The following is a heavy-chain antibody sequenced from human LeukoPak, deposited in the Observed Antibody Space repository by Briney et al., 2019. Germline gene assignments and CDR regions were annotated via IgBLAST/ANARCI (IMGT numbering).Heavy chain of an antibody. Sequence: GGSLRLSCAASGFTFSSYSMNWVRQAPGKGLEWVSYISSSSSTIYYADSVKGRFTISRDNAKNSLYLQMNSLRAEDTAVYYCARGYCSSTSCYAGYYYYYYMDVWGKGTTVTISS. V-gene: IGHV3-48*01. D-gene: IGHD2-2*01. CDR1: GFTFSSYS. CDR2: ISSSSSTI. CDR3: ARGYCSSTSCYAGYYYYYYMDV. J-gene: IGHJ6*03.